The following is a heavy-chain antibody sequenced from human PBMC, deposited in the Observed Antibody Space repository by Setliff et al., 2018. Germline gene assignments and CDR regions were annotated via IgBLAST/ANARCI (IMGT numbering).Heavy chain of an antibody. J-gene: IGHJ4*02. CDR1: EFRFSIYG. V-gene: IGHV3-30*02. CDR2: IRYDGSNK. D-gene: IGHD3-22*01. Sequence: GGSLRLSCAASEFRFSIYGMHWVRQAPGKGLECVAFIRYDGSNKYYADSVKGRFTISRDNSKNTLYLQMNSLRAEDTAVYYCAKGLKSSGPDRYFDYWGPGTLVTVSS. CDR3: AKGLKSSGPDRYFDY.